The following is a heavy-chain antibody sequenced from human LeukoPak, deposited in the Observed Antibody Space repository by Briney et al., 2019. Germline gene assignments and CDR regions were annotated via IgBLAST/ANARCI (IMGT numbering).Heavy chain of an antibody. CDR2: ISWNSGSI. J-gene: IGHJ4*02. D-gene: IGHD6-13*01. V-gene: IGHV3-9*03. CDR3: AKGLGSSSWFSFDY. Sequence: GGSLRLSCAASGFTFDDYAVHWVRQAPGKGLEWASGISWNSGSIGYADSVKGRFTISRDNAKNSLYLQMNSLRAEDMALYYCAKGLGSSSWFSFDYWGQGTLVTVSS. CDR1: GFTFDDYA.